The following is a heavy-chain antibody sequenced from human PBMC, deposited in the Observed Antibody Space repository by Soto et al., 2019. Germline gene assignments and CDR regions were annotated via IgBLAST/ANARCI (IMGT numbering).Heavy chain of an antibody. CDR1: GGSISSYY. CDR3: ARGEVEDYYDSSGYYYYYGMDV. Sequence: ASETLSLTCTVSGGSISSYYWSWIRQPAGKGLEWIGRIYTSGSTNYNPSLKSRVTMSVDTSKNQFSLKLSPVTAADTAVYYCARGEVEDYYDSSGYYYYYGMDVWGQGTTVTVSS. J-gene: IGHJ6*02. D-gene: IGHD3-22*01. CDR2: IYTSGST. V-gene: IGHV4-4*07.